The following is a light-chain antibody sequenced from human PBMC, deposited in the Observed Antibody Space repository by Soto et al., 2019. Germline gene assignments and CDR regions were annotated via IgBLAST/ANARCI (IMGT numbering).Light chain of an antibody. V-gene: IGKV3-11*01. Sequence: EIVLTQSPATLSLSPGERATLSCRASQSVSSYLAWYQQKPGQAPRLLIYDASSRATGVPARFSGGGSGTDFTLSISSLEPEDFAVYYCQQRSDWLTFGGGTKVDIK. CDR1: QSVSSY. CDR2: DAS. J-gene: IGKJ4*01. CDR3: QQRSDWLT.